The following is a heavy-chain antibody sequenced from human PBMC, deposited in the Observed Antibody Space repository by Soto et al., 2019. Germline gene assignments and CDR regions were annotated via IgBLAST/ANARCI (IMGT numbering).Heavy chain of an antibody. CDR3: ARGDIVELDYYYGMDG. CDR2: INPSGGST. D-gene: IGHD2-15*01. CDR1: GYTFTSYY. V-gene: IGHV1-46*03. J-gene: IGHJ6*02. Sequence: ASVKVSCKASGYTFTSYYMHWVRQAPGQGLEWMGIINPSGGSTSYAQKFQGRVTMTRDTSTSTVYMELSSLRSEDTAVYYCARGDIVELDYYYGMDGWGPGTTVTVSS.